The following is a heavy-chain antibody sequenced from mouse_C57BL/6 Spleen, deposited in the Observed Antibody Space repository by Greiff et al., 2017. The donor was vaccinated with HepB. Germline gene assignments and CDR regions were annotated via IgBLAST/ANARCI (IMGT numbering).Heavy chain of an antibody. CDR3: TRSHWDYETYAMDY. D-gene: IGHD4-1*01. J-gene: IGHJ4*01. Sequence: VQLQQSGAELVRPGTSVKVSCKASGYAFTNYLIEWVKQRPGQGLEWIGVINPGSGGTNYNEKFKGKATLTADKSSSTAYMQLSSLTSEDSAVYFCTRSHWDYETYAMDYWGQGTSVTVSS. V-gene: IGHV1-54*01. CDR2: INPGSGGT. CDR1: GYAFTNYL.